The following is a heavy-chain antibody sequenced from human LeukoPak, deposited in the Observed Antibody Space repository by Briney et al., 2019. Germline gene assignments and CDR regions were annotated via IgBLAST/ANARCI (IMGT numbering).Heavy chain of an antibody. J-gene: IGHJ6*03. Sequence: GGSLRLSCAASGFTFSSYGMHWVRQAPGKGLEWVAVIWYDGSNKYYADSVKGRFTISRDNSKNTLYLQMNSLRAEDTAVYYCAKNDRTVSYYMDVWGKGTTVTVSS. CDR1: GFTFSSYG. V-gene: IGHV3-30*02. D-gene: IGHD4-17*01. CDR3: AKNDRTVSYYMDV. CDR2: IWYDGSNK.